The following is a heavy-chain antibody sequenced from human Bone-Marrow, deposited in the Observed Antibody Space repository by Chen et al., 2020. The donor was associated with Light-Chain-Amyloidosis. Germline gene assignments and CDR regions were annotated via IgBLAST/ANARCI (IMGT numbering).Heavy chain of an antibody. V-gene: IGHV4-39*07. CDR2: IFYGDIR. D-gene: IGHD3-10*01. J-gene: IGHJ6*04. Sequence: QLQLQESGPGLGEPSETLSLTCTVSGGSISSSSHYWGWIRQPPGKGPEWIGSIFYGDIRYYNPSLKRRVTISVDPSNNQISLKLSSVTAADTAVYYCARGRQTFGVWGKGTTVTVSS. CDR1: GGSISSSSHY. CDR3: ARGRQTFGV.